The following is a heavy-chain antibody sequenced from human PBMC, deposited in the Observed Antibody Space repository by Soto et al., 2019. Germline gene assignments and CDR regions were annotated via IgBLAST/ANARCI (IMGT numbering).Heavy chain of an antibody. V-gene: IGHV3-30*18. CDR2: ISYDGSNK. D-gene: IGHD4-17*01. CDR3: AKVPYGDYVGY. J-gene: IGHJ4*02. Sequence: AGGSLRLSCAASGFTFSSYGMHWVRQAPGKGLEWVAVISYDGSNKYYADSVKGRFTISRDNSKNTLYLQMNSLRAEDTAVYYCAKVPYGDYVGYWGQGTLVTVSS. CDR1: GFTFSSYG.